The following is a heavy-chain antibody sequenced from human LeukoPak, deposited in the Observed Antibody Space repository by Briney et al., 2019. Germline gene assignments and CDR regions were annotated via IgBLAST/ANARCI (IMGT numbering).Heavy chain of an antibody. J-gene: IGHJ3*02. CDR1: GFTFSNYG. CDR2: ISCDESDT. Sequence: GGSLRLSCAASGFTFSNYGIHWVRQAPGKGLDWVSFISCDESDTYYADSVKGRFTISRDNSKNTWYLQMNSIKAEGTAVYYCAKERRWLVGPFDSWGQGIMVTVSS. D-gene: IGHD6-19*01. CDR3: AKERRWLVGPFDS. V-gene: IGHV3-30*02.